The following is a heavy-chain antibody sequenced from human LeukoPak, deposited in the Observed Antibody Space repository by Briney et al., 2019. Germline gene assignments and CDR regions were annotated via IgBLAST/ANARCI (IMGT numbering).Heavy chain of an antibody. D-gene: IGHD2-15*01. Sequence: GGSLRLSCTASGFTFCNHAMTWVRQAPGKGLEWVSSMSSGGTYIYYADSVRGRFTISRDNAKNSLYLVMNSLRAEDTATYYCARDRPTGASRVFVVQWGQGTLVTVSS. CDR3: ARDRPTGASRVFVVQ. CDR1: GFTFCNHA. CDR2: MSSGGTYI. J-gene: IGHJ4*02. V-gene: IGHV3-21*01.